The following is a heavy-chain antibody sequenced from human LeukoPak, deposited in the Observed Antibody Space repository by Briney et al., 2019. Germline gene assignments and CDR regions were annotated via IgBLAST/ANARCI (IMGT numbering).Heavy chain of an antibody. J-gene: IGHJ4*02. CDR3: VRDGGSPMAEFDY. D-gene: IGHD1-26*01. CDR2: ISSSGDAI. Sequence: HTGGSLRLSCAASGFTFSSYGMHWVRQAPGKGLEWVSYISSSGDAIYYADSVKGRFTMSRDNAKNSLYLQMNSLRAEDTAIYYCVRDGGSPMAEFDYWGQGTLVTVSS. V-gene: IGHV3-48*04. CDR1: GFTFSSYG.